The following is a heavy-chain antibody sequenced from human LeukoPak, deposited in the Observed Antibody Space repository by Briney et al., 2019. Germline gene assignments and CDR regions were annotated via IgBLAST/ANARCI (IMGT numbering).Heavy chain of an antibody. CDR2: ISSSSSYI. CDR1: GFTFSSYS. D-gene: IGHD3-22*01. CDR3: ARGRDYYDSSGNFDY. Sequence: GGSLRLSCAASGFTFSSYSMNWVRQAPGKGLEWVSSISSSSSYIYYADSVKGRFTISRDNAKNSLYLQMNSLRADDTAVYYCARGRDYYDSSGNFDYWGQGTLVTVSS. J-gene: IGHJ4*02. V-gene: IGHV3-21*01.